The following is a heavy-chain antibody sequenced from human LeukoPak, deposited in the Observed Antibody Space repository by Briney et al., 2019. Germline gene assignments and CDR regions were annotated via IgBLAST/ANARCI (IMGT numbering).Heavy chain of an antibody. CDR2: IDWDDDK. CDR1: GFSLSTSGMC. J-gene: IGHJ4*02. D-gene: IGHD3-22*01. V-gene: IGHV2-70*11. Sequence: SGPTLVNPTQTLTLTCTFSGFSLSTSGMCVNWIRQPPGKALEWLARIDWDDDKYYSTSLKTRLTISKDTSKNQVVLTMTNMDPVDTATYYCARIPAYYYDSSGNDYWGQGTLVTVSS. CDR3: ARIPAYYYDSSGNDY.